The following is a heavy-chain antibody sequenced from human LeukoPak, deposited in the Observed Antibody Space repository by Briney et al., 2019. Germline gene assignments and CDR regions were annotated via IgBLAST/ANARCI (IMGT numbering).Heavy chain of an antibody. Sequence: GGSLRLSCAASGFTFSSYSMNWVRQAPGKGLEWVSSISSSSSYIYYADSVKGRFTISRDNAKNSLYLQMNSLRAEDTAVYYCARDDIVVVPAAMDYYYYYMDVWGKGTTVTVSS. J-gene: IGHJ6*03. CDR3: ARDDIVVVPAAMDYYYYYMDV. V-gene: IGHV3-21*01. CDR2: ISSSSSYI. CDR1: GFTFSSYS. D-gene: IGHD2-2*01.